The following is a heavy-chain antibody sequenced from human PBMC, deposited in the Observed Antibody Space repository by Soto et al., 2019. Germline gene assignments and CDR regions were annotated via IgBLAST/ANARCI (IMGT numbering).Heavy chain of an antibody. CDR1: GGILRNSG. Sequence: QVQLVQSGAEVKKPGSSVRVSCKTSGGILRNSGVTWLRQAPGQGFQWMGGIIPFFGTPDYAQAFQGRVTISADESQRTAYMELSSLRSDDTAVYDCATGVDESDGFVWWGDFGGQGTLVTVSS. CDR2: IIPFFGTP. V-gene: IGHV1-69*01. CDR3: ATGVDESDGFVWWGDF. J-gene: IGHJ4*02. D-gene: IGHD3-16*01.